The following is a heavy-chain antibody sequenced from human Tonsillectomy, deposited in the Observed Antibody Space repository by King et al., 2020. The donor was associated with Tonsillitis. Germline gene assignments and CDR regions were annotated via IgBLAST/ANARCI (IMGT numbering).Heavy chain of an antibody. V-gene: IGHV4-39*07. CDR3: ARRSSGSYSHNWFDP. Sequence: QLQESGPGLVKPSETLSLTCNVSGGSISSISYFWDWIRQPPGKGLEWIGSIYYSGSTYYNPSLKSRVTISVDTSKNQFSLKLSSVTAADTAVYYCARRSSGSYSHNWFDPWGQGTLVTVSS. J-gene: IGHJ5*02. D-gene: IGHD1-26*01. CDR2: IYYSGST. CDR1: GGSISSISYF.